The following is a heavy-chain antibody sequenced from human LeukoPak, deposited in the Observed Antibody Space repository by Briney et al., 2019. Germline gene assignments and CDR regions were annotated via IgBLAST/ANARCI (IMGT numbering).Heavy chain of an antibody. D-gene: IGHD2-2*01. Sequence: SETLSLTCAVYGGSFSGYYWGWIRQPPGKGLEWIGEINHSGSTNYNPSLKSRVTISVDTSKNQFSLKLSSVTAADTAVYYCARDALRTYGMDVWGQGTTVTVSS. CDR3: ARDALRTYGMDV. V-gene: IGHV4-34*01. J-gene: IGHJ6*02. CDR1: GGSFSGYY. CDR2: INHSGST.